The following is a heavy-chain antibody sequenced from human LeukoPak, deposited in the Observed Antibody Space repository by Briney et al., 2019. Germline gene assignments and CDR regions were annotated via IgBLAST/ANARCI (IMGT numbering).Heavy chain of an antibody. V-gene: IGHV3-7*03. D-gene: IGHD3-22*01. Sequence: GGSLRLSCAASGFTFSSYWMSWVRQAPGKGLEWVANIKQDGSEKYYVDSVKGRFTISRDNSKNTLYLQMNSLRAEDTAVYYCARATYYYDSSGYDFWGQGTLVTVSS. CDR1: GFTFSSYW. CDR3: ARATYYYDSSGYDF. J-gene: IGHJ4*02. CDR2: IKQDGSEK.